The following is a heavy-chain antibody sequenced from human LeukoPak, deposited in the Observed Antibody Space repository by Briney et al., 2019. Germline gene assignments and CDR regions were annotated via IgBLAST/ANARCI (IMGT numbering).Heavy chain of an antibody. Sequence: ASVTVSCKASGYSFTSFGLSWARQAPGQGPEWMGWISAASGSTNYAQKFQDRVTMTTDTSTTTVYMELRSLRSDDTAVYYCAKEQEGTAIGGVFDYWGQGTVVTVSS. V-gene: IGHV1-18*01. CDR2: ISAASGST. D-gene: IGHD2-21*02. CDR3: AKEQEGTAIGGVFDY. CDR1: GYSFTSFG. J-gene: IGHJ4*02.